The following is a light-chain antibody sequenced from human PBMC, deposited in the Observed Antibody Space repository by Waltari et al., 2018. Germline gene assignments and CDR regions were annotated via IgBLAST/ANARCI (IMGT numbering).Light chain of an antibody. CDR3: SSYSNTNTPYVVLL. CDR2: DVS. CDR1: SSDIGGYSF. J-gene: IGLJ2*01. V-gene: IGLV2-14*03. Sequence: QSALTQPASVSGSPGQSITISCTGTSSDIGGYSFVSWYQQTPGKAPKLMIYDVSNRPSGVSDRFSGSKSGNTASLTISGLQAEDEADYYCSSYSNTNTPYVVLLFGGGTKLTVL.